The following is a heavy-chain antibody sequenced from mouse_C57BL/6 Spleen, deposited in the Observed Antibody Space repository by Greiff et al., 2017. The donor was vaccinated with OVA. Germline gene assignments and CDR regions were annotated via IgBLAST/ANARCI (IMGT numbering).Heavy chain of an antibody. V-gene: IGHV5-4*03. CDR2: ISDGGSYT. CDR1: GFTFSSYA. Sequence: EVMLVESGGGLVKPGGSLKLSCAASGFTFSSYAMSWVRQTPEKRLEWVATISDGGSYTYYPDNVKGRFTISRDNAKNNLYLQMSHLKSEDTAMYYCASYYYGSSYYFDYWGQGTTLTVSS. J-gene: IGHJ2*01. D-gene: IGHD1-1*01. CDR3: ASYYYGSSYYFDY.